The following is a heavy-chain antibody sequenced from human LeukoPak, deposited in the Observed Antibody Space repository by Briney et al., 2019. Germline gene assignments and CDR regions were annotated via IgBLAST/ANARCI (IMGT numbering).Heavy chain of an antibody. D-gene: IGHD4-17*01. CDR3: AKSSTTVTTWGYFDY. Sequence: GGSLRLSCAASGFTFSSYGMHWVRQAPGKGLEWVAVISYDGSNKYYADSVKGRFTISRDNSKNTLYLQMNSLRAEDTAVYYCAKSSTTVTTWGYFDYWGQGTLATVSS. CDR2: ISYDGSNK. CDR1: GFTFSSYG. J-gene: IGHJ4*02. V-gene: IGHV3-30*18.